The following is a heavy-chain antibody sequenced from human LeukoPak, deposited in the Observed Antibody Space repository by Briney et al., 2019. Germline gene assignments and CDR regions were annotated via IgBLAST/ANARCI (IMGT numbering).Heavy chain of an antibody. CDR2: INHSGST. CDR3: ARGPDYSSGWYDYYYYYMDV. J-gene: IGHJ6*03. Sequence: SETLSLTCAVYGGSFSGYYWSWIHQPPGKGLEWIGEINHSGSTNYNPSLKSRVTISVDTSKNQFSLKLSSVTAADTAVYYCARGPDYSSGWYDYYYYYMDVWGKGTTVTISS. CDR1: GGSFSGYY. V-gene: IGHV4-34*01. D-gene: IGHD6-19*01.